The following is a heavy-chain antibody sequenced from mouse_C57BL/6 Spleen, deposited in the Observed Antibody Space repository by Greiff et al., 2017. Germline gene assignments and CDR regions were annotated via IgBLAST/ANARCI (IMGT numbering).Heavy chain of an antibody. Sequence: VQLQQSGPELVKPGASVKISCKASGYTFTDYYMNWVKQSHGKSLEWIGDINPNNGGTSYNQKFKGKATLTVDKSSSTAYMELRSLTSEDSAVYYCAMSPYAMDYWGQGTSVTVSS. CDR3: AMSPYAMDY. CDR1: GYTFTDYY. J-gene: IGHJ4*01. CDR2: INPNNGGT. V-gene: IGHV1-26*01.